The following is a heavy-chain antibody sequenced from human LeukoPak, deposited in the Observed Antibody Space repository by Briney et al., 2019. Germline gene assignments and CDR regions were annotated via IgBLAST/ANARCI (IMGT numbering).Heavy chain of an antibody. CDR3: ASEGGRGGLGGNSHDAFDI. Sequence: ASVKVSCKASGYTFTSYGISWVRQAPGQGLEWMGWISAYNGNTNYAQKLQGRVTMTTDTSTSTAYMELRSLRSDDTAVYYCASEGGRGGLGGNSHDAFDIWGQGTMVTVSS. J-gene: IGHJ3*02. CDR2: ISAYNGNT. CDR1: GYTFTSYG. D-gene: IGHD4-23*01. V-gene: IGHV1-18*01.